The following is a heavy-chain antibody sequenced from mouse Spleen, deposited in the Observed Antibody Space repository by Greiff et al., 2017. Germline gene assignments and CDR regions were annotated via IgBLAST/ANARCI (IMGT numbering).Heavy chain of an antibody. D-gene: IGHD2-3*01. CDR3: ARHDGYSFDY. Sequence: EVKLVESGGGLVKPGGSLKLSCAASGFTFSSYAMSWVRQTPEKRLEWVATISSGGSYTYYPDSVKGRFTISRDNAKNTLYLQMSSLRSEDTAMYYCARHDGYSFDYWGQGTTLTVSS. J-gene: IGHJ2*01. CDR1: GFTFSSYA. V-gene: IGHV5-9-3*01. CDR2: ISSGGSYT.